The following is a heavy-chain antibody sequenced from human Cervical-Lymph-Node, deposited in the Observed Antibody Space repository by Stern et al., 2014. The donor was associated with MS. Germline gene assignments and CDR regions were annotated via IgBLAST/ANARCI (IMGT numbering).Heavy chain of an antibody. CDR2: IYYSGST. D-gene: IGHD3-3*01. Sequence: VQLVESGPGLVKPSETLSLTCTVSGGSISSYYWSWIRQPPGKGLEWIGDIYYSGSTNYNPSLKSRVTISVDTSKNQFSLKLSSVAAADTAVYYCARDVDFWSGSNWFDPWGQGTLVTVSS. CDR3: ARDVDFWSGSNWFDP. CDR1: GGSISSYY. V-gene: IGHV4-59*01. J-gene: IGHJ5*02.